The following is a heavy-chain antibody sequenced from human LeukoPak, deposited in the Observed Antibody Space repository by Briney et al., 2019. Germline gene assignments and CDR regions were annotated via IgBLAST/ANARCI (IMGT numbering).Heavy chain of an antibody. V-gene: IGHV4-59*08. CDR3: VRRAYSSGCYWFDP. D-gene: IGHD6-19*01. Sequence: SETLSLTCTVSGGSISSYYWSWIRQPPGKGLEWIGYIYHSGSNNYNPSLKSRVTISVDTSKNQFSLNLSAVTAADTAVYYSVRRAYSSGCYWFDPWGQGTLVTVPS. J-gene: IGHJ5*02. CDR2: IYHSGSN. CDR1: GGSISSYY.